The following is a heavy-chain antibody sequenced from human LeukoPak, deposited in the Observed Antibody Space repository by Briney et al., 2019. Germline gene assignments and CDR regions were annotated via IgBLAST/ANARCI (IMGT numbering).Heavy chain of an antibody. CDR2: INAGNGNT. D-gene: IGHD3/OR15-3a*01. CDR1: GYTFTGYY. V-gene: IGHV1-3*01. CDR3: AREMDFAFDP. J-gene: IGHJ5*02. Sequence: ASVKVSCKASGYTFTGYYMHYVRQAPGQGLEWMGWINAGNGNTKYSQKFQGRVTITRDTSASTAYMELSSLRSEDTAVYCCAREMDFAFDPWGQGTLVTVSS.